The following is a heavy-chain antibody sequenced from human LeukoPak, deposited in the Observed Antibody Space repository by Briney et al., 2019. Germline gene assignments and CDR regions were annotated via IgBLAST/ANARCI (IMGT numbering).Heavy chain of an antibody. D-gene: IGHD4-11*01. CDR3: ARRNLHSDYYYYMDV. Sequence: GESLKISCKGSGYSFTSYWIGWVRQMPGKGLEWMGIIYPGDSDTRYSPSFQGQVTISADKSISTAYLQWSSLKASDTAMYYCARRNLHSDYYYYMDVWGKGTTVTVSS. CDR1: GYSFTSYW. V-gene: IGHV5-51*01. J-gene: IGHJ6*03. CDR2: IYPGDSDT.